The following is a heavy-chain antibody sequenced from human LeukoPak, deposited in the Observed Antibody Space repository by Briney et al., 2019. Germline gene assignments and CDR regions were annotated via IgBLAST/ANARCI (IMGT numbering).Heavy chain of an antibody. J-gene: IGHJ3*02. V-gene: IGHV4-59*08. CDR2: IYYSRST. CDR1: GGTISSYY. Sequence: SETLSLTCTVSGGTISSYYWSWIRQPPGKGLEWVWYIYYSRSTNYNPSHKSRVTISVDAPKIQFSLKLSSVTAADTAVYYCARHVPGPYYYDSSGSDAFDIWGQGTMVTVSS. D-gene: IGHD3-22*01. CDR3: ARHVPGPYYYDSSGSDAFDI.